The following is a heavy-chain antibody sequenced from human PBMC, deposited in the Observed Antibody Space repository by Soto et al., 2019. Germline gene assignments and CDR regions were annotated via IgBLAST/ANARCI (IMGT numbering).Heavy chain of an antibody. CDR3: ARHECISTSCYYYYYYGMDV. V-gene: IGHV1-69*12. CDR2: IIPIFGTA. CDR1: GGTFSSYA. Sequence: QVQLVQSGAEVKKPGSSVKVSCKASGGTFSSYAISWVRQAPGQGLEWMGGIIPIFGTANYAQKFQGRVTITADEATSTDYMELSSLRAEDTAVYYCARHECISTSCYYYYYYGMDVWGQGTTVTVSS. J-gene: IGHJ6*02. D-gene: IGHD2-2*01.